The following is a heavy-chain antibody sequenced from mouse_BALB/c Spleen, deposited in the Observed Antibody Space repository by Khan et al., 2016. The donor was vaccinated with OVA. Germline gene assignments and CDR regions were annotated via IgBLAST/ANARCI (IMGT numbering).Heavy chain of an antibody. CDR2: IYPGSGNT. CDR3: ARRNYFGYTFAY. Sequence: QVQLKESGAELARPGASVKLSCKASGYTFTDYYINWVKQRTGQGLEWIGEIYPGSGNTYYNEKFKDKATLTADKSSTTAYMQLSSLTSEDSAVYFWARRNYFGYTFAYWGQGTLVTVSA. CDR1: GYTFTDYY. V-gene: IGHV1-77*01. J-gene: IGHJ3*01. D-gene: IGHD1-2*01.